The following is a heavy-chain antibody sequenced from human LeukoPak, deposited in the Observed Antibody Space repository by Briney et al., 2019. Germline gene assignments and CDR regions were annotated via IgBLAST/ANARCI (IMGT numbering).Heavy chain of an antibody. V-gene: IGHV1-2*02. J-gene: IGHJ5*01. CDR2: INPNSGGT. D-gene: IGHD1-26*01. CDR1: GYTFTGYY. Sequence: ASVKVSCKASGYTFTGYYMHWVRQAPGQGLEWMGWINPNSGGTNYAQKFQGRVTMIRDTSISTAYLELSRLRSDDTAVYYCARASGSYWWFDSWGQGTLVTVSS. CDR3: ARASGSYWWFDS.